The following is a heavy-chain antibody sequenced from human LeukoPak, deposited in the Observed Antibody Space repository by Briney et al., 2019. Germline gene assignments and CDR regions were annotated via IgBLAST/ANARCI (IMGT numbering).Heavy chain of an antibody. CDR3: ARGGERFYGSAREDY. CDR2: ISSSSSYI. Sequence: GGSLRLSCAASGFTFSSYSMNWVRQAPGKGLEWVSSISSSSSYIYYADSVKGRFTISRDNAKNSLYLQMNSLRAEDTAVYYCARGGERFYGSAREDYWGQGTLVTVSS. V-gene: IGHV3-21*01. J-gene: IGHJ4*02. D-gene: IGHD2-15*01. CDR1: GFTFSSYS.